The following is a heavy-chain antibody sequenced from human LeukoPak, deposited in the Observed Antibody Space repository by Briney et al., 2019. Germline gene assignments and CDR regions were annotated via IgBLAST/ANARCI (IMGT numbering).Heavy chain of an antibody. D-gene: IGHD3-16*01. CDR1: GGTFSSYA. Sequence: SVKASCKASGGTFSSYAISWVRQAPGQGLEWMGGIIPIFGTANYAQKFQGRVTITADESTSTVYMELSSLRSGDTAVYYCASTSWGSYYFDYWGQGTLVTVSS. J-gene: IGHJ4*02. V-gene: IGHV1-69*13. CDR2: IIPIFGTA. CDR3: ASTSWGSYYFDY.